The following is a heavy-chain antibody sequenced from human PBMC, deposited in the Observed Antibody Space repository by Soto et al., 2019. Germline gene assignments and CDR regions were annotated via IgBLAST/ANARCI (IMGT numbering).Heavy chain of an antibody. J-gene: IGHJ4*02. V-gene: IGHV3-30-3*01. CDR1: GFTFSRHA. Sequence: QVQLVESGGGVVQPGRSLRLSCAASGFTFSRHAMHWGRQAPVKGLEWVAVISYDGSEKYYADSVKCRFTISRDSSKNTLYLQMDSLGPEDTAVYYCAREVGGSSPPGWGQGTLVTVFS. D-gene: IGHD6-6*01. CDR3: AREVGGSSPPG. CDR2: ISYDGSEK.